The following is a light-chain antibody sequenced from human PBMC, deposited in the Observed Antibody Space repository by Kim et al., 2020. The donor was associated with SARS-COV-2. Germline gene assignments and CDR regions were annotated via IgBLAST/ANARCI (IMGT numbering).Light chain of an antibody. J-gene: IGLJ3*02. CDR3: QSFDANNQV. Sequence: GKAVTFSCTRSSGSIARDYVQWYQQRPDSAPITLIYEDVQRPSGVPDRFSGSIDRSSNSASLTISGLKTEDEADYYCQSFDANNQVFGGGTQLTVL. CDR2: EDV. V-gene: IGLV6-57*03. CDR1: SGSIARDY.